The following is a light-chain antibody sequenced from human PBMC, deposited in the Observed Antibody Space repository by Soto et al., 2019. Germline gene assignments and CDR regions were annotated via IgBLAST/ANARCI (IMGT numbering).Light chain of an antibody. CDR1: QGIRND. Sequence: ANPMTQSPSSLSASVGDRVTITCRASQGIRNDLGWYQQKPGKSPKLLIYAASNLQSGVPSRFSGSGSGTDFTLTISSLQPEDFATYYCLQDYNYPRTFGQGTKVEIK. J-gene: IGKJ1*01. CDR2: AAS. CDR3: LQDYNYPRT. V-gene: IGKV1-6*01.